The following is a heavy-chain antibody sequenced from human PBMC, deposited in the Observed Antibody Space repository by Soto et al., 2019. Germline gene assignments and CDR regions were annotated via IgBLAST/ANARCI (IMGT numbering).Heavy chain of an antibody. Sequence: PSETLSLTCAVSGGSISSGGYSWSWIRQPPGKGLEWIGYIYHSGSTYYNPSLKSRVTISVDRSKNQFSPKLSSVTAADTAVYYCDGDYDSSGLDYWGQGTLVTVSS. D-gene: IGHD3-22*01. CDR1: GGSISSGGYS. CDR3: DGDYDSSGLDY. CDR2: IYHSGST. J-gene: IGHJ4*02. V-gene: IGHV4-30-2*01.